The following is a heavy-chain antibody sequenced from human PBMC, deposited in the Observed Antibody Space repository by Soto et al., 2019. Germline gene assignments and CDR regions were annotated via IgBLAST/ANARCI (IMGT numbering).Heavy chain of an antibody. D-gene: IGHD6-13*01. CDR3: GREAPVIIAAAGPIDY. Sequence: SETLSLTCAVYGGSFSGYYWSWIRQPPGKGLEWIGEINHSGSTNYNPSLKSRVTISVDTSKNQFSLKLSSVTAADTAVYYCGREAPVIIAAAGPIDYWGQGTLVTVSS. J-gene: IGHJ4*02. CDR2: INHSGST. V-gene: IGHV4-34*01. CDR1: GGSFSGYY.